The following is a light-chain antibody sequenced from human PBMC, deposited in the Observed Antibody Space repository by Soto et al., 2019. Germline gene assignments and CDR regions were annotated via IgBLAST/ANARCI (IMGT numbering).Light chain of an antibody. J-gene: IGLJ2*01. CDR2: DVS. V-gene: IGLV2-14*01. CDR1: SSDVGGYNY. Sequence: QSALTQPASVSGSPGQSITISCTVTSSDVGGYNYDSWYQQHPGKAPKLMIYDVSNRPSGVSNRFSGSKSGNTASLTISGLQAEDDADYYCSSYTSSSALVVFGGGTKLTVL. CDR3: SSYTSSSALVV.